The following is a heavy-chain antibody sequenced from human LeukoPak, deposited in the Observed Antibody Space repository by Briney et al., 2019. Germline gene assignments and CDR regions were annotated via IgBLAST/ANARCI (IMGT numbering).Heavy chain of an antibody. V-gene: IGHV1-18*04. CDR2: ISAYNGNT. CDR3: AREGGTTVTPNGMDV. D-gene: IGHD4-17*01. CDR1: GYTFTSYG. J-gene: IGHJ6*04. Sequence: ASVKVSCKASGYTFTSYGISWVRQTPGQGLEWMGWISAYNGNTNYAQKLQGRVTMTTDTSTSTAYMELRSLRSDDTAVYYCAREGGTTVTPNGMDVWGKGTTVTVSS.